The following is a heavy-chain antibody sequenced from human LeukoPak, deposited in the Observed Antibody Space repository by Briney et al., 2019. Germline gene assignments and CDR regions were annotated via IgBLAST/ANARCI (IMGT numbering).Heavy chain of an antibody. CDR1: GITFGSYW. Sequence: GGSLRLSCAASGITFGSYWMTWVRQAPGKGLEWVAVISYDGSNKYYADSVKGRFTISRDNSKNTLYLQMNSLRAEDTAVYYCAKDGVGATSNYFDYWGQGTLVTVSS. CDR3: AKDGVGATSNYFDY. V-gene: IGHV3-30*18. J-gene: IGHJ4*02. CDR2: ISYDGSNK. D-gene: IGHD1-26*01.